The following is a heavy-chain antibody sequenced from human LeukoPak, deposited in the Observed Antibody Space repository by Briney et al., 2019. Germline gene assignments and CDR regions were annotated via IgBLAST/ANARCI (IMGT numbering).Heavy chain of an antibody. CDR3: ASRGYSYGSRFDY. CDR2: INHSGST. V-gene: IGHV4-34*01. Sequence: SETLSLTCAVYGGSFSGYYWSWIRQPPGKGLEWIGEINHSGSTNYNPPLKSRVTISVDTSKNQFSLKLSSVTAADTAVYYCASRGYSYGSRFDYWGQGTLVTVSS. J-gene: IGHJ4*02. D-gene: IGHD5-18*01. CDR1: GGSFSGYY.